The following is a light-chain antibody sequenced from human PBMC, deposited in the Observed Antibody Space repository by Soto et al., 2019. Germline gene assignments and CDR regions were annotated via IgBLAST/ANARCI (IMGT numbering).Light chain of an antibody. CDR2: GAS. V-gene: IGKV3-20*01. Sequence: EIVLTQSPGTLSLSPGERATLSCRASQSGTNNYLAWYQQRPGQAPRLLIYGASSRATGIPDRFSGSGSGTDFTLSIDTLEPEDFAVYYRQQYGTAPRTFGQGTKVDIK. CDR3: QQYGTAPRT. J-gene: IGKJ1*01. CDR1: QSGTNNY.